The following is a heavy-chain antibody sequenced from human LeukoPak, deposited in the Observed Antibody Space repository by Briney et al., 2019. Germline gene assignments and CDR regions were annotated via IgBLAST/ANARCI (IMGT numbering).Heavy chain of an antibody. D-gene: IGHD3-10*01. CDR1: GYSISSGYY. CDR3: ARNGDYYGSGSYLNWFDP. CDR2: IYHSGST. J-gene: IGHJ5*02. Sequence: SETLSLTCTVSGYSISSGYYWGWIRQPPGKGLEWIGSIYHSGSTYYNPSLKSRVTISVDTSKTQFSLKLSSVTAADTAVYYCARNGDYYGSGSYLNWFDPWGQGTLVTVSS. V-gene: IGHV4-38-2*02.